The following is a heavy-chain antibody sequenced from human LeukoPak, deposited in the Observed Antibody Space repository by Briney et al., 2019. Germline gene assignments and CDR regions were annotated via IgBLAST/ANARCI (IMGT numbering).Heavy chain of an antibody. Sequence: PGGSLRLSCAASGLTFSSYAMHWVRQAPGKGLEWVAVISYDGSNKYYADSVKGRFTISRDNSKNTLYLQMNSLRAEDTAVYYCARDGVPYSSSWYDEPRGIDYWGQGTLVTVSS. CDR3: ARDGVPYSSSWYDEPRGIDY. D-gene: IGHD6-13*01. J-gene: IGHJ4*02. V-gene: IGHV3-30*04. CDR2: ISYDGSNK. CDR1: GLTFSSYA.